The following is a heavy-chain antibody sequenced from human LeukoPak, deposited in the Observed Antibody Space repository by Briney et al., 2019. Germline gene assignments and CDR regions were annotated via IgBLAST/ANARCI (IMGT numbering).Heavy chain of an antibody. J-gene: IGHJ4*02. D-gene: IGHD4-17*01. CDR3: ARDHPLDYGDYVEAIDY. CDR1: GFTFSSYS. Sequence: PGGSLRLSCAASGFTFSSYSMNWVRQAPGKGLEWVSSISRSSSNIYYADSVKGRFTISRDSAKNSLYLQMNSLRAEDTAVYYCARDHPLDYGDYVEAIDYWGQGTLVTVSS. CDR2: ISRSSSNI. V-gene: IGHV3-21*01.